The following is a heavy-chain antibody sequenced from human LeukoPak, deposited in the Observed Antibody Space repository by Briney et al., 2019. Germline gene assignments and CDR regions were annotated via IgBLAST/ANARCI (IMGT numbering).Heavy chain of an antibody. Sequence: GSLRLSCAASGFTFSSYAMSWVRQAPGKGLEWVSAISGSGGSTYYADSVKGRFTISRDNSKNTLYLQMNSLRAEDTAVYYCAKGLAVAGTTPPYYYYGMDVWGQGTTVTVSS. CDR3: AKGLAVAGTTPPYYYYGMDV. D-gene: IGHD6-19*01. CDR1: GFTFSSYA. V-gene: IGHV3-23*01. CDR2: ISGSGGST. J-gene: IGHJ6*02.